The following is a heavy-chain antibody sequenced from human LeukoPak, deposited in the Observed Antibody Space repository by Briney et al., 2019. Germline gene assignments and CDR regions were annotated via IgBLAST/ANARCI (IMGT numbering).Heavy chain of an antibody. CDR2: INRDGSRT. CDR1: GFTFCNHW. Sequence: GGYLRLSCAASGFTFCNHWMHWVRQAPGKGLMWVSRINRDGSRTDYADSVKGRFTISRDDAKNTLYLQVNSLRAEDTAVYFCARGGSDTAMAHDYWGQGTLVTVSS. J-gene: IGHJ4*02. V-gene: IGHV3-74*01. D-gene: IGHD5-18*01. CDR3: ARGGSDTAMAHDY.